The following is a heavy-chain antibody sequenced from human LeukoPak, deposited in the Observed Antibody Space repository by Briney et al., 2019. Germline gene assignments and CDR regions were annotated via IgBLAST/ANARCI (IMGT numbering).Heavy chain of an antibody. J-gene: IGHJ4*02. CDR2: ISAYNGNT. CDR1: GYTFTSYG. D-gene: IGHD1-1*01. V-gene: IGHV1-18*01. Sequence: GASVKVSCKASGYTFTSYGISGVRQAPGQGLEWMGWISAYNGNTNYAQKLQGRVTMTTDTSTSTAYMELRSLRSDDTAVYYCARSLAPGHWKDFDYWGQGTLVTVCS. CDR3: ARSLAPGHWKDFDY.